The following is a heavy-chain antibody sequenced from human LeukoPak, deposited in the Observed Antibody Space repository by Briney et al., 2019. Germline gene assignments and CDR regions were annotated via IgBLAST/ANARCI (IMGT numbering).Heavy chain of an antibody. Sequence: GGSLRLSCVASGFTFCSYAMSWVRQALGEGLEWVSTFSDSGGATSYADSVKGRFTISRDNSRNTLYLQMNSLRAEDTAVYYCAKGLSTYDTSGYDYWGQGTLVTVSS. J-gene: IGHJ4*02. CDR3: AKGLSTYDTSGYDY. CDR2: FSDSGGAT. CDR1: GFTFCSYA. D-gene: IGHD3-22*01. V-gene: IGHV3-23*01.